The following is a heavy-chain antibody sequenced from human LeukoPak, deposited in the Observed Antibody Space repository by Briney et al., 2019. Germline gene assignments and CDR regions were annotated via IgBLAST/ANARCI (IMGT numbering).Heavy chain of an antibody. CDR1: GGSISRSSYY. CDR3: ARQPSGIYSSGWYADY. Sequence: SDTLSLTCTVSGGSISRSSYYWGWIRQPPGKGLEWIGSIYYSGSTYYNPSLKSRVTISVDTSKNQFSLKLSSVTAADTAVYYCARQPSGIYSSGWYADYWGQGTRVSVSS. D-gene: IGHD6-19*01. J-gene: IGHJ4*02. V-gene: IGHV4-39*01. CDR2: IYYSGST.